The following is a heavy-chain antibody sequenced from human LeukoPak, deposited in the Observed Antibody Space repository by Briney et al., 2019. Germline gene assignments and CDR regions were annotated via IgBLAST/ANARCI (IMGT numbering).Heavy chain of an antibody. CDR2: IYSGGST. CDR1: GFTVSSNY. J-gene: IGHJ5*02. V-gene: IGHV3-53*01. Sequence: GGSLRLSCAASGFTVSSNYMSWVRQAPGKGLEWVSVIYSGGSTYYADSVKGRFTISRDNSKNTLYLQMNSLRAEDTAVYYCARGIADCSSTSCSNWFDPWGQGTLVTVSS. CDR3: ARGIADCSSTSCSNWFDP. D-gene: IGHD2-2*01.